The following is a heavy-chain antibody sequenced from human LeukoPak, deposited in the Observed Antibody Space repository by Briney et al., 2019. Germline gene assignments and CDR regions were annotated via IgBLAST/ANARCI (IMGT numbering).Heavy chain of an antibody. Sequence: SQTLSLTCAISGDRVSSNSAAWNWIRQSPSRGLEWLGRTYYRSKWYNDYAVSVKSRIPLHPDTSKNQFSLQLNSVTPEDTAVYYCARGRGDSRPLEFDYWGQGTLVTVSS. J-gene: IGHJ4*02. CDR2: TYYRSKWYN. V-gene: IGHV6-1*01. CDR3: ARGRGDSRPLEFDY. CDR1: GDRVSSNSAA. D-gene: IGHD3-22*01.